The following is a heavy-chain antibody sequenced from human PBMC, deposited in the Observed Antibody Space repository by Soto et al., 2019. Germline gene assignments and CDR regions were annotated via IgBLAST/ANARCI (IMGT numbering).Heavy chain of an antibody. CDR1: GFAFTSAP. Sequence: SVKVSCKASGFAFTSAPVRLLRQARGQRLEWIGWIVVGSGNTNYAQKFQERVTITRDMSTSTAYMELSSLRSEDTAVYYCAADPSQWLSLPFDIWGQGTMVTVSS. CDR2: IVVGSGNT. CDR3: AADPSQWLSLPFDI. J-gene: IGHJ3*02. D-gene: IGHD6-19*01. V-gene: IGHV1-58*01.